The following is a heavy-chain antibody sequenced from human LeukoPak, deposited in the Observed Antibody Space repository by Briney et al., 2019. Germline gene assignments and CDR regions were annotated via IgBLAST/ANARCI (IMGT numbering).Heavy chain of an antibody. V-gene: IGHV1-2*02. CDR2: INPNSGGT. CDR1: GYTFTGYY. D-gene: IGHD2-15*01. J-gene: IGHJ5*02. Sequence: ASVKVSCKASGYTFTGYYMHWVRQAPGQGLEWMGWINPNSGGTNYAQKFQGRVTMTRDTSISTAYMELSRLRSDDTAVYFCARALGYCSGGSCYMNWFDPWGQGALVIVSS. CDR3: ARALGYCSGGSCYMNWFDP.